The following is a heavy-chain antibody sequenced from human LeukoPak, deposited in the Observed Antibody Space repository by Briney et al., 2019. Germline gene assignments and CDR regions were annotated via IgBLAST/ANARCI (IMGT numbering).Heavy chain of an antibody. J-gene: IGHJ5*02. CDR2: IFYSGKT. Sequence: SETLSLTCTVSNGSMTSDSYYWAWVRQPPGKRLAWIGTIFYSGKTYYSASLKSRVTVSLDTSKKNFSLRLSPVTAADTAVYYCARLWIVATWFGAWGQGALVTVSS. V-gene: IGHV4-39*02. CDR1: NGSMTSDSYY. D-gene: IGHD2-2*03. CDR3: ARLWIVATWFGA.